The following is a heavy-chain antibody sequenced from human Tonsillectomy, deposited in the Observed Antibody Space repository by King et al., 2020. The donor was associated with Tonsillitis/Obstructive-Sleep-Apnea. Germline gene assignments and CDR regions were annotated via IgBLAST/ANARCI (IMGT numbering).Heavy chain of an antibody. CDR1: GFTFSSYA. CDR2: ISGTSSYI. Sequence: VQLVESGGGLVKPGGSLRLSCAASGFTFSSYAMNWVRQAPGKGLEWVSSISGTSSYIDYADSVKGRFTISRDTAKKSLYLQMNSLRAEDTAVYYCARDPWGLEQYYFDSWGQGTLVTVSS. D-gene: IGHD1/OR15-1a*01. J-gene: IGHJ4*02. CDR3: ARDPWGLEQYYFDS. V-gene: IGHV3-21*01.